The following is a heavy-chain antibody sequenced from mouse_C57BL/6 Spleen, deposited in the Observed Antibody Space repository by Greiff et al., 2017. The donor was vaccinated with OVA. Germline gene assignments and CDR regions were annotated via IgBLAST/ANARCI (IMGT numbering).Heavy chain of an antibody. CDR3: AKFPGAMDY. V-gene: IGHV5-9*01. CDR1: GFTFSSYT. Sequence: EVMLVESGGGLVKPGGSLKLSCAASGFTFSSYTMSWVRQTPEKRLEWVATISGGGGNTYYPDSVKGRFTISRDNAKNTLYLQMSSLRSEDTALYYCAKFPGAMDYWGQGTSVTVSS. CDR2: ISGGGGNT. J-gene: IGHJ4*01.